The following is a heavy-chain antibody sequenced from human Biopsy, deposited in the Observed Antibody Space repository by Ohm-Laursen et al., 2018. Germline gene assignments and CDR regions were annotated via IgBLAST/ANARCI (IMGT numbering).Heavy chain of an antibody. D-gene: IGHD2-15*01. J-gene: IGHJ4*02. Sequence: SETLSLTCTVFGKTFGDYQWSWIRQPPGKGLEWIGQINQAGTTNYNPSLKSRVSISADASKYEFSLRLTSVTAADTAVYLCGNEVHGRDYWGLGAQVTVS. CDR1: GKTFGDYQ. CDR3: GNEVHGRDY. V-gene: IGHV4-34*08. CDR2: INQAGTT.